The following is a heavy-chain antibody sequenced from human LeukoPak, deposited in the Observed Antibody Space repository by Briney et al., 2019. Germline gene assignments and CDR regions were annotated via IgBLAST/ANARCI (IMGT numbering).Heavy chain of an antibody. CDR3: VKDPDPRYCSSTSCSPI. V-gene: IGHV3-23*01. D-gene: IGHD2-2*01. Sequence: GGSLRLSCAASGFTVSFYAMSWVRQAPGKGLEWVSVIAGGGSSTYYADSVKGRFTISRDNPKNTLYLQMNSLRVGDTAVYYCVKDPDPRYCSSTSCSPIWGQGTMVTVSS. CDR1: GFTVSFYA. J-gene: IGHJ3*02. CDR2: IAGGGSST.